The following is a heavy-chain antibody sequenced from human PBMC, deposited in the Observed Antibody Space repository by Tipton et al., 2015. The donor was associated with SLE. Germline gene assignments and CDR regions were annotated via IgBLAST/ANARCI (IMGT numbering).Heavy chain of an antibody. V-gene: IGHV3-74*01. CDR3: AKGAVVGSSDGADWYFDL. CDR2: INSDGSST. J-gene: IGHJ2*01. Sequence: SLRLSCAASGFTFSSYWMHWVRQAPGKGLVWVSRINSDGSSTSYADSVKGRFTISRDNSKNTLYLQMNSLRAEDTAVYYCAKGAVVGSSDGADWYFDLWGRGTLVTVSS. D-gene: IGHD2-15*01. CDR1: GFTFSSYW.